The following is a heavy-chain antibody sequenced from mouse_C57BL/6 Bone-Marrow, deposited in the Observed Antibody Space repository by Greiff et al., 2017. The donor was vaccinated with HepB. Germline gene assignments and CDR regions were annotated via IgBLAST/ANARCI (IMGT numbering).Heavy chain of an antibody. CDR2: IYPGSGST. D-gene: IGHD1-1*01. CDR1: GYTFTSYW. V-gene: IGHV1-55*01. CDR3: ARVNYYGSSHWYFDV. Sequence: QVQLKQPGAELVKPGASVKMSCKASGYTFTSYWITWVKQRPGQGLEWIGDIYPGSGSTNYNEKFKSKATLTVDTSSSTAYMQLSSLTSEDSAVYYCARVNYYGSSHWYFDVWGTGTTVTVSS. J-gene: IGHJ1*03.